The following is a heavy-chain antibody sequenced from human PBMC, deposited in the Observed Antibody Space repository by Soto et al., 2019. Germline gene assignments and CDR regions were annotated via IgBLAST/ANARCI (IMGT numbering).Heavy chain of an antibody. D-gene: IGHD6-6*01. CDR1: GGSFSGYY. Sequence: PSETLSLTCAVYGGSFSGYYWSWIRQPPGKGLEWIGEINHSGSTNYNPSLKSRVTISVDTSKNQFSLKLSSVTAADTAVYYCARDRIAARLGFDYWGQETLVTVSS. J-gene: IGHJ4*02. V-gene: IGHV4-34*01. CDR3: ARDRIAARLGFDY. CDR2: INHSGST.